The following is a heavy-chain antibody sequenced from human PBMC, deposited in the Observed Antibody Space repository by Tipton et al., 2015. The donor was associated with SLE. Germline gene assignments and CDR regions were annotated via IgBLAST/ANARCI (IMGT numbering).Heavy chain of an antibody. J-gene: IGHJ4*02. CDR3: ARDLTTVTFDY. CDR1: GFIFSDYS. D-gene: IGHD4-11*01. V-gene: IGHV3-21*01. CDR2: ISSSSRYI. Sequence: SLRLSCAASGFIFSDYSMNWVRQAPGKGLEWVSSISSSSRYIYHAESLKGRFTISRDNAKNSLYLQMNSLRAEDTAVYYCARDLTTVTFDYWGQGTLVTVSS.